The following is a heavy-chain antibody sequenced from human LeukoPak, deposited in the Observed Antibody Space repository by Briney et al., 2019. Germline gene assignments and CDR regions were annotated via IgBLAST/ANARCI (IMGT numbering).Heavy chain of an antibody. Sequence: SQTLSLTCAISGDSVSSDRVTWNWIRQSPSRGLEWLGRTYYVSEWFTAYAVSLKGRITITPDTSKNQFSLQLNPVTPEDTAVYFCARDQSWTTGFDIWGQGTMVTVSS. J-gene: IGHJ3*02. V-gene: IGHV6-1*01. CDR1: GDSVSSDRVT. CDR2: TYYVSEWFT. D-gene: IGHD2-8*02. CDR3: ARDQSWTTGFDI.